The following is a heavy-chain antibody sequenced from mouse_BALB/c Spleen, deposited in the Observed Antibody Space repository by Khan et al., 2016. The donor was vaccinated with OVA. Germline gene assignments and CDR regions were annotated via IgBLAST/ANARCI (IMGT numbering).Heavy chain of an antibody. J-gene: IGHJ3*01. V-gene: IGHV1S81*02. CDR1: GYTFTAYY. CDR3: TRSGYGSFVY. Sequence: QVQLKQSGAELVKPGASVKLSCKASGYTFTAYYMYWVKQRPGQGLEWIGEINPSNGGANFNEKFKSKATLTVDKSSSTAYMQLSSLTPEDSAVYYCTRSGYGSFVYWGQGTLVTVSA. D-gene: IGHD2-2*01. CDR2: INPSNGGA.